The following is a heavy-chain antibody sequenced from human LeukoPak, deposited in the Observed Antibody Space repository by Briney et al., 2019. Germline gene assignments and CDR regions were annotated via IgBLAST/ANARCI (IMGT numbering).Heavy chain of an antibody. J-gene: IGHJ3*01. D-gene: IGHD3-22*01. Sequence: GESLKISCKGSGYRFNAYWIAWVRQMPGKGLEWMGIIYPDDSDTRYSPCFQGRVTFSGDKSVRTAYLQWTSLKASDTAMYYCARPNITSYYDSRGYDAFDVWGQGTMVTVSS. CDR3: ARPNITSYYDSRGYDAFDV. CDR2: IYPDDSDT. CDR1: GYRFNAYW. V-gene: IGHV5-51*01.